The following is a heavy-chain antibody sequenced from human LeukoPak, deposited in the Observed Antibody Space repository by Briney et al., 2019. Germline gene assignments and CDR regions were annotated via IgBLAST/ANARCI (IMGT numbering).Heavy chain of an antibody. J-gene: IGHJ3*02. CDR1: GFTFSSYG. CDR3: AKDWGLVHSAFDI. V-gene: IGHV3-30*02. D-gene: IGHD6-19*01. CDR2: IRYDGSNE. Sequence: GGSLRLSCAASGFTFSSYGMHWVRQAPGKGLEWVSFIRYDGSNEYYADSVRGRFTISRDNSKNTLYLQMNSLRAEDTAVYYCAKDWGLVHSAFDIWGQGTMVTVSS.